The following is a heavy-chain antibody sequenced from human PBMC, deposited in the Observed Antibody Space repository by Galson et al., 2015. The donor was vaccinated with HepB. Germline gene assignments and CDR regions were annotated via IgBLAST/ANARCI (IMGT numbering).Heavy chain of an antibody. CDR3: ASGLPLPPELLYYYYGMDV. V-gene: IGHV1-69*13. CDR2: IIPIFGTA. D-gene: IGHD1-7*01. J-gene: IGHJ6*02. CDR1: GGTFSSYA. Sequence: SVKVSCKASGGTFSSYAISWVRQAPGQGLEWMGGIIPIFGTANYAQKFQGRVTITADESTSTAYMELSSLRSEDTAVYYCASGLPLPPELLYYYYGMDVWGQGTTVTVSS.